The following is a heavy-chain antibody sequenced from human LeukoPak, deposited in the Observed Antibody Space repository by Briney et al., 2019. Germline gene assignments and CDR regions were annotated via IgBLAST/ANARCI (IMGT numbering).Heavy chain of an antibody. Sequence: GESLKISCKTSGYNFPIYWIGWVRQMPGKGLEWMGTIYPADSDTRYSPSFQGQVTISADKSTSTAYLQWSSLKASDSAMYYCARGRTWFDHWGQGTQVTVSS. D-gene: IGHD1-26*01. CDR2: IYPADSDT. V-gene: IGHV5-51*01. CDR3: ARGRTWFDH. CDR1: GYNFPIYW. J-gene: IGHJ5*02.